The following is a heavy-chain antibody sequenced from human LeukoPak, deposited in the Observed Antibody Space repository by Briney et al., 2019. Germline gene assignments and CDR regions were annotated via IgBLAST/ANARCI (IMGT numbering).Heavy chain of an antibody. CDR2: IYYSGST. V-gene: IGHV4-31*03. Sequence: PSETLSLTCTVSGGSISNGDHYWSWIRQHPGKGLEWIGHIYYSGSTYYNPSLKSRVTISVDPSKNQFSLKLSSVTAADTAVYYCARRRGRVTNRHNWFDPWGQGTLVTVSS. J-gene: IGHJ5*02. CDR1: GGSISNGDHY. D-gene: IGHD4-11*01. CDR3: ARRRGRVTNRHNWFDP.